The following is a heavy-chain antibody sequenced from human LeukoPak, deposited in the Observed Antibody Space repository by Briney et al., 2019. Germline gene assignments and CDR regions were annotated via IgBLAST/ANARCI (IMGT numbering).Heavy chain of an antibody. CDR1: GRSFSGYY. Sequence: SETLSLTCAVYGRSFSGYYWSWIRQPPGKGLEWIGEINHSGSTNYNPSLKSRVTISVDTSKNQFSLKLSSVTAADTAVDYCARRSYYYGAGSYGLYNWFDPWGQGTLVTVSS. V-gene: IGHV4-34*01. CDR2: INHSGST. J-gene: IGHJ5*02. D-gene: IGHD3-10*01. CDR3: ARRSYYYGAGSYGLYNWFDP.